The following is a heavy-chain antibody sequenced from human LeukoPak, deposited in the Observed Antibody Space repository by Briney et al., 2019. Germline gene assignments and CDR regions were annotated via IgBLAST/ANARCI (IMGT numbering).Heavy chain of an antibody. J-gene: IGHJ4*02. CDR3: ARAPTRRDGYNFYFDY. CDR1: GFTFSSYS. D-gene: IGHD5-24*01. V-gene: IGHV3-48*01. CDR2: ISSSSSTI. Sequence: PGGSLRLSCAASGFTFSSYSMNWVRQAPGKGLEWISYISSSSSTIYYADSVKGRFTISRDNSKNTLYLQMNSLRAEDTAVYYCARAPTRRDGYNFYFDYWGQGTLVTVSS.